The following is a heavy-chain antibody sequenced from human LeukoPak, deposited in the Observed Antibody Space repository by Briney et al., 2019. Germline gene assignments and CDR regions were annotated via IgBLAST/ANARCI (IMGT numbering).Heavy chain of an antibody. V-gene: IGHV3-30*03. J-gene: IGHJ4*02. CDR2: ISYDGSNK. Sequence: GGSLRLSCVASGFTFSTYSMNWVRQAPGKGLEWVAVISYDGSNKYYSDSVKGRFTISRDNSKNTLYLQMNSLRAGDTAVYYCAREEEQRLSQGYFDYWGQGTLVTVSS. CDR3: AREEEQRLSQGYFDY. CDR1: GFTFSTYS. D-gene: IGHD6-25*01.